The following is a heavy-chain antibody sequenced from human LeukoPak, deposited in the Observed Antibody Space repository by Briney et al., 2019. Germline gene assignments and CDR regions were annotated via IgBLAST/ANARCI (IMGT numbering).Heavy chain of an antibody. J-gene: IGHJ4*02. V-gene: IGHV3-64D*09. CDR2: ITTNGGST. D-gene: IGHD3-22*01. Sequence: PGGSLRLSCSASGFTFSSYAMHWVRQAPGKGLEYVSGITTNGGSTYYADSVKGRFTISRDNSKNTLYLQMSSLRPEDTSVYYWVKTHYYDSSDFFDYWGQGTLVTVSS. CDR3: VKTHYYDSSDFFDY. CDR1: GFTFSSYA.